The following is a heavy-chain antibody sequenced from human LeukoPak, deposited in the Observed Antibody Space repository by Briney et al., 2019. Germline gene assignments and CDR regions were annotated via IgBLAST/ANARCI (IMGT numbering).Heavy chain of an antibody. D-gene: IGHD5-12*01. CDR3: AKGGGYGGYDTDAFDI. J-gene: IGHJ3*02. V-gene: IGHV3-30*18. CDR1: RFTFNKYG. Sequence: GGSLRLFCAASRFTFNKYGMHWVRQAPGKGLEWVAVISYDGTNKYYTDSVKGRFTISRDNSKNTLYLQMNSLRAEDTALYYCAKGGGYGGYDTDAFDIWGQGTMVTVSS. CDR2: ISYDGTNK.